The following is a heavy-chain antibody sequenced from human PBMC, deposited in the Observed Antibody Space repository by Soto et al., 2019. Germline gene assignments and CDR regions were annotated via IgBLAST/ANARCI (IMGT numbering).Heavy chain of an antibody. CDR2: INHSGST. Sequence: PSETLSLTCAVYGGSFSGYYWSWIRQPPGKGLEWIGEINHSGSTNYNPSLKSRVTISVDTSKNQFSLKLSSVTAADTAVYYCARGSGMITFGGVIADYGMDVWGQGTTVTVSS. D-gene: IGHD3-16*02. CDR3: ARGSGMITFGGVIADYGMDV. J-gene: IGHJ6*02. CDR1: GGSFSGYY. V-gene: IGHV4-34*01.